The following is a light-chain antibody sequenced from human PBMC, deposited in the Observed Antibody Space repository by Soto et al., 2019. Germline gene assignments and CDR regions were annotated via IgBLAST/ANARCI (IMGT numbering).Light chain of an antibody. CDR1: QDIRKD. V-gene: IGKV1D-13*01. CDR2: DAS. CDR3: QQYDNYPLT. J-gene: IGKJ4*01. Sequence: GDRVTITCQASQDIRKDLNWYQQKXGKXXKXXXYDASNLESGVPSRFSGSASGTEFTLTISSLQPDDFATYYCQQYDNYPLTFGGGTKVDI.